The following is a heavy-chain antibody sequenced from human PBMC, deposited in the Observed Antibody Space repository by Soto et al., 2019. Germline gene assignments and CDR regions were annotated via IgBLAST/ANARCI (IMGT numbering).Heavy chain of an antibody. J-gene: IGHJ6*02. V-gene: IGHV3-23*01. CDR1: GFTFSSYA. CDR2: ISGSGGST. CDR3: AKGRYSSSWYAYYYYGMDV. D-gene: IGHD6-13*01. Sequence: PGGSLRLSCAASGFTFSSYAMSWVRQAPGKGLEWVSAISGSGGSTYYADSVKGRFTISRDNSKNTLYLQMNSLRAEDTAVYYCAKGRYSSSWYAYYYYGMDVWGQGTTVTVSS.